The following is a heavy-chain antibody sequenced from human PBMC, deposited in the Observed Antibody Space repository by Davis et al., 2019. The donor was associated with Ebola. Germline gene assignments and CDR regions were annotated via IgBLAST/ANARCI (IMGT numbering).Heavy chain of an antibody. J-gene: IGHJ3*02. Sequence: ASVKVSCKASGYTFTSYYMHWVRQAPGQGLEWMGIINPSGGSTSYAQKLQGRVTMTTDTSTSTAYMELRSLRSDDTAVYYCARDRDTIFGVVGDAFDIWGQGTMVTVSS. D-gene: IGHD3-3*01. V-gene: IGHV1-46*01. CDR3: ARDRDTIFGVVGDAFDI. CDR1: GYTFTSYY. CDR2: INPSGGST.